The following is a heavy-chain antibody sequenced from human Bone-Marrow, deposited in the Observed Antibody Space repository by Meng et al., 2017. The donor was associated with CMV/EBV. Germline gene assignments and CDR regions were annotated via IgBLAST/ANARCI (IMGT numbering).Heavy chain of an antibody. CDR2: IYYSGST. V-gene: IGHV4-39*07. CDR1: GGSISSSSYY. J-gene: IGHJ3*02. CDR3: ASPRRGPRVIAAAGINAFAI. D-gene: IGHD6-13*01. Sequence: SETLSLTCTVSGGSISSSSYYWGWIRQPPGKGLEWIGSIYYSGSTYYNPSLKSRVTISVDTSKNQFSLKLSSVTAADTAVYYCASPRRGPRVIAAAGINAFAIWGQGQRVNVSS.